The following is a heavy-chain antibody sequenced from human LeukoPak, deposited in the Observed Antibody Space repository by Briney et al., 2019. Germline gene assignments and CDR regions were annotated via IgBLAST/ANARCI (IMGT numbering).Heavy chain of an antibody. CDR3: ARGDCSGGSCYSDAFDL. CDR1: GFTFSNYG. CDR2: ISGSGAST. J-gene: IGHJ3*01. V-gene: IGHV3-23*01. Sequence: GGSLRLSCAASGFTFSNYGLSWVRQAPGKGLEWISAISGSGASTYYADSVKGRFTISRDNSKNTLYLQMNSLRAEDTADYYCARGDCSGGSCYSDAFDLWGQGTMVTVSS. D-gene: IGHD2-15*01.